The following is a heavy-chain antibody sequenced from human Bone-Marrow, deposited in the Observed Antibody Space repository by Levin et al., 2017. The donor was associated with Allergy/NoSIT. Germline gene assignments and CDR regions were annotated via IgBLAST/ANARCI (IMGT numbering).Heavy chain of an antibody. V-gene: IGHV3-23*01. D-gene: IGHD6-13*01. CDR3: ATLVRSSSGQDGY. CDR2: ISGSGSGT. Sequence: GGSLRLSCAASGFTFSSYAISWVRQAPGKGLEWVSSISGSGSGTYYADSVKGRFTISRDNSKNTMHLQMNSLRVEDTAVYYCATLVRSSSGQDGYWGQGTLVTVSS. J-gene: IGHJ4*02. CDR1: GFTFSSYA.